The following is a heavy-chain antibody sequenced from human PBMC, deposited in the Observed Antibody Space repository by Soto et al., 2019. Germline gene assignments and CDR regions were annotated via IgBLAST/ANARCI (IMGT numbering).Heavy chain of an antibody. CDR2: INPNSGGT. Sequence: ASVKVSCKASGYTFTGYYMHWVRQAPGQGLEWMGWINPNSGGTNYAQKFQGWVTMTRDTSISTAYMELSRLRSDDTAVYYCARCTVNCSGGSCYLVPDYGMDVWGQGTAVTVSS. V-gene: IGHV1-2*04. CDR3: ARCTVNCSGGSCYLVPDYGMDV. J-gene: IGHJ6*02. CDR1: GYTFTGYY. D-gene: IGHD2-15*01.